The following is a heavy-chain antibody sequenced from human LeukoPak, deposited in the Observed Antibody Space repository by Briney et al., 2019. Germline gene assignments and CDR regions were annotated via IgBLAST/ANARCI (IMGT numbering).Heavy chain of an antibody. D-gene: IGHD6-13*01. J-gene: IGHJ6*03. V-gene: IGHV4-34*01. CDR2: INHSGST. Sequence: SETLSLTCAVYGGSFSGYYWSWIRQPPGKGLEWIGEINHSGSTYYNPSLKSRVTISVETSKNQFSLKLSSVTAADTAVYYCARLVKGGSSRHGYYYYMDVWGKGTTVTVSS. CDR1: GGSFSGYY. CDR3: ARLVKGGSSRHGYYYYMDV.